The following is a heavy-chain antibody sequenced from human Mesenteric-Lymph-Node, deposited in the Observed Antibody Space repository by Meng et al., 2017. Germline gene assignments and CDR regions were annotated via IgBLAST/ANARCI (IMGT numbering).Heavy chain of an antibody. CDR3: ARAYRRDGYNCDY. CDR2: IYHSGTT. J-gene: IGHJ4*02. D-gene: IGHD5-24*01. V-gene: IGHV4-38-2*01. Sequence: SETLSLTCAVSGYSISSGYYWGWIRQPPGKGLEWIGSIYHSGTTYYNPSLKSRVTISVDTSKNQFSLKLSSVTAADTAVYYCARAYRRDGYNCDYWGQGTLVTVSS. CDR1: GYSISSGYY.